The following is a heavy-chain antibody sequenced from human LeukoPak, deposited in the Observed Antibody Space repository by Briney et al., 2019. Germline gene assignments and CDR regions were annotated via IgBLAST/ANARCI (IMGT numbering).Heavy chain of an antibody. V-gene: IGHV3-30*02. J-gene: IGHJ4*02. CDR3: AISPPYYYDSSGYYSGREFDY. Sequence: PGGSLRLSCAASGFTFSSYGMHWVRQAPGKGLEWVAFIRYDGSNIYYADSVKGRFTISRDNAKNSLYMQMNSLRAEDTAEYYCAISPPYYYDSSGYYSGREFDYWGQGTLVTVSS. CDR1: GFTFSSYG. D-gene: IGHD3-22*01. CDR2: IRYDGSNI.